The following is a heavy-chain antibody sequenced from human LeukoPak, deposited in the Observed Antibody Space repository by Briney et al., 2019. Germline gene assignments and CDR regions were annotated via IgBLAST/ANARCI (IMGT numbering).Heavy chain of an antibody. CDR3: ARGPLSPHYYGSGSYLNPFDY. CDR2: INWNGGST. CDR1: GFTFDDYG. Sequence: PGGSLRLSCAASGFTFDDYGMSWVRQAPGKGLEWVSGINWNGGSTGYADSVKGRFTISRDNTKNSLYLQMNSLRAEDTALYYCARGPLSPHYYGSGSYLNPFDYRGQGTLVTVSS. J-gene: IGHJ4*02. D-gene: IGHD3-10*01. V-gene: IGHV3-20*04.